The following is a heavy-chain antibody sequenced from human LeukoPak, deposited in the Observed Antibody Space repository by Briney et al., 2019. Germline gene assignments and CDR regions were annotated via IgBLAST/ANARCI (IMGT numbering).Heavy chain of an antibody. V-gene: IGHV4-39*07. CDR1: GGSISSSDYY. CDR2: IYYSVTT. D-gene: IGHD6-13*01. Sequence: PSETLSLTCTVSGGSISSSDYYWGWIRQPPGKGLEWIGSIYYSVTTYYNPSLKSRVTISVDTSKNQFSLKLNSVTAADTAVYYCARHGRGIAAAGNDYWGQGTLVTVSS. CDR3: ARHGRGIAAAGNDY. J-gene: IGHJ4*02.